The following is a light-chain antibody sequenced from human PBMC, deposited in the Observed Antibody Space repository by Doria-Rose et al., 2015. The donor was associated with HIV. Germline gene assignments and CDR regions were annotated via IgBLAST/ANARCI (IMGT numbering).Light chain of an antibody. V-gene: IGKV3-20*01. CDR3: HQYGTSWT. Sequence: EIVLTQSPGTLSLSPGERATLSCRASQSFSSTYLAWYQQKPGRAPSLLIYDGSTRATGIPDRFNASGSGTDFTLTINRLEPEDFALYYCHQYGTSWTFGQGTKVEI. J-gene: IGKJ1*01. CDR2: DGS. CDR1: QSFSSTY.